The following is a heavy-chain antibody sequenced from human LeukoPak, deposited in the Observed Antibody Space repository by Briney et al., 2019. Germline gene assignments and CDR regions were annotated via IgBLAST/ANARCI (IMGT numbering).Heavy chain of an antibody. Sequence: GVSLRLSCAASGFTFSNYAMSWVRQAPGKGLEWVSCISGTGGGTYYADSVKGRFTICRENSKNTLYLQINSLRAEDTAVYYCAKDLSGRYSIDAFDIWGQGTMVTVSS. CDR1: GFTFSNYA. CDR2: ISGTGGGT. CDR3: AKDLSGRYSIDAFDI. J-gene: IGHJ3*02. V-gene: IGHV3-23*01. D-gene: IGHD3-10*01.